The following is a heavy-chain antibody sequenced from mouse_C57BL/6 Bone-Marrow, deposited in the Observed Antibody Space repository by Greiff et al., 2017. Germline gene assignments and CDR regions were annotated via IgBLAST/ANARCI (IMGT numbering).Heavy chain of an antibody. J-gene: IGHJ2*01. Sequence: QVQLQQPGAELVKPGASVKLSCKASGYTFTSYWMHWVKQRPGQGLEWIGMIHPNSGSTNYNEKFKSKDTLTVDKSSSTAYMQLSSLTSEDSAVXYCARWDGNYDLDYWGQGTTLTVSS. CDR2: IHPNSGST. V-gene: IGHV1-64*01. D-gene: IGHD2-1*01. CDR3: ARWDGNYDLDY. CDR1: GYTFTSYW.